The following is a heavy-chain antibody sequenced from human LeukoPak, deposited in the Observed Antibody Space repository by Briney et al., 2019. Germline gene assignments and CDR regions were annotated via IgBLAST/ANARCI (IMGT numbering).Heavy chain of an antibody. V-gene: IGHV3-9*01. CDR2: ISWNSGSI. Sequence: GGSLRLSCAASGFTFDDYAMHWVRQAPGKGLEWVSGISWNSGSIGYADSVKGRFTISRDNAKNSLYLQMNSLRAEDTALYYCAKMIGHCSSTSCYDMDYWGQGTLVTVSS. CDR1: GFTFDDYA. J-gene: IGHJ4*02. CDR3: AKMIGHCSSTSCYDMDY. D-gene: IGHD2-2*01.